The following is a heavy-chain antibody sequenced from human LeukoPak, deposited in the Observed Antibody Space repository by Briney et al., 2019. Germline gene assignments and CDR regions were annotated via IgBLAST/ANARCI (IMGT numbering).Heavy chain of an antibody. Sequence: GASVKVSCKTSGYTFTTYAIHWVRQAPGQRLEWMGWINADNGNTKYSQKFQGRVTITRDTSASTAYMELSSLRSEDTAVYYCARAIVVLPSANWFDPWGQGIPVTVSS. CDR3: ARAIVVLPSANWFDP. J-gene: IGHJ5*02. CDR1: GYTFTTYA. V-gene: IGHV1-3*01. CDR2: INADNGNT. D-gene: IGHD2-2*01.